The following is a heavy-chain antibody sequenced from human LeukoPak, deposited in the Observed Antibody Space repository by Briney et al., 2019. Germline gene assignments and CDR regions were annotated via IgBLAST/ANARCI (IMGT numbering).Heavy chain of an antibody. D-gene: IGHD5-12*01. J-gene: IGHJ4*02. CDR1: GFTFSSYG. CDR3: ARDISAYERSLNS. CDR2: IRYDGSNK. V-gene: IGHV3-30*02. Sequence: GGSLRLSCAASGFTFSSYGMHWVRQAPGKGLEWVAFIRYDGSNKYYADSVKGRFTISRDNSKNTLYLQMNSLRSDDTAVYYCARDISAYERSLNSWGQGTLLTVSS.